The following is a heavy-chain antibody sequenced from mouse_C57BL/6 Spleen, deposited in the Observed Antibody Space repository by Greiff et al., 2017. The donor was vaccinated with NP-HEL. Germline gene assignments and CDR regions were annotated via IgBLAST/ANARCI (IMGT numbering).Heavy chain of an antibody. V-gene: IGHV1-69*01. CDR1: GYTFTSYW. J-gene: IGHJ2*01. CDR2: IDPSDSYT. Sequence: QVQLQQSGAELVMPGASVKLSCKASGYTFTSYWMHWVKQRPGQGLEWIGEIDPSDSYTNYNQKFKGKSTLTVDKSSSTAYMQLSSLTSEDSAVYYCASGRNWDFDYWGQGTTLTVSS. D-gene: IGHD4-1*01. CDR3: ASGRNWDFDY.